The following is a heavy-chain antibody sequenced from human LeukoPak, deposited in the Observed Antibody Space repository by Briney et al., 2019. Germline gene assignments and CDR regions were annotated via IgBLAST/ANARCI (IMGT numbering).Heavy chain of an antibody. J-gene: IGHJ4*02. CDR3: ARGGYSSGWSAHYFDY. CDR1: GYTFTGYY. D-gene: IGHD6-19*01. CDR2: INPNSGGT. V-gene: IGHV1-2*02. Sequence: ASVKVSCKASGYTFTGYYMHWVRQAPGRGLEWMGWINPNSGGTNYAQKFQGRVTMTRDTSISTAYMELSRLRSDDTAVYYCARGGYSSGWSAHYFDYWGQGTLVTVSS.